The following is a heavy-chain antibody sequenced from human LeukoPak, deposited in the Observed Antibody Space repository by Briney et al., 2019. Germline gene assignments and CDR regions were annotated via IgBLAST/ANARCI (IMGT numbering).Heavy chain of an antibody. Sequence: ASVKVSCKASGYTFTGYYMHWVRQATGQGLEWMGWINPNSGGTNYAQKFQGRVTMTRDTSITTAHMELSRLSSDDTAVYYCARHPGKVTNDWYFDLWGRGTLVTVSS. CDR3: ARHPGKVTNDWYFDL. J-gene: IGHJ2*01. CDR1: GYTFTGYY. V-gene: IGHV1-2*02. D-gene: IGHD4-23*01. CDR2: INPNSGGT.